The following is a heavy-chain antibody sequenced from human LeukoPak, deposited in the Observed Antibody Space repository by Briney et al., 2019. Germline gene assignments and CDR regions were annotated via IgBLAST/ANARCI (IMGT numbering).Heavy chain of an antibody. CDR2: ISSSSSYI. J-gene: IGHJ4*02. Sequence: GGSLRLSCAASGFTFSSYSMNWVRHAPGKGLEWVSSISSSSSYIYYADSVKGRFTISRDNAKNSLYLQMNSLTAEDTAVYYCARGQYQLLHDYWGQGTLVTVSS. CDR1: GFTFSSYS. CDR3: ARGQYQLLHDY. V-gene: IGHV3-21*01. D-gene: IGHD2-2*01.